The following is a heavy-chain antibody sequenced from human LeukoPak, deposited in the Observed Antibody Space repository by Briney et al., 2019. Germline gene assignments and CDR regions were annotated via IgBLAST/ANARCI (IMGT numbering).Heavy chain of an antibody. J-gene: IGHJ4*02. V-gene: IGHV4-39*07. CDR1: GGSISSSSYY. D-gene: IGHD6-19*01. CDR3: ARFDGIAVAEGFGIDY. Sequence: SETLSLTCTVSGGSISSSSYYWGWIRQSPGNGLEWIANIYYSGSTCYNPSLKSRVTISVDTSKNQFSLKLSSVTAADTAVYYCARFDGIAVAEGFGIDYWGQGTLVTVSS. CDR2: IYYSGST.